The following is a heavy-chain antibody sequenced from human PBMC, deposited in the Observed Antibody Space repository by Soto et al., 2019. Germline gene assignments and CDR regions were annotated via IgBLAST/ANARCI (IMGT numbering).Heavy chain of an antibody. CDR1: GGSISSGGYY. D-gene: IGHD5-18*01. CDR2: IYYSGST. CDR3: ARVDTEETDAFDI. Sequence: QVQLQESGPGLVKPSQTLSLTCTVSGGSISSGGYYWSWLRQHPGRGLEWIGYIYYSGSTYYNPSLKSRVTISVDTSKNQFSLKLSSVTAADTAVYYCARVDTEETDAFDIWGQGTMVTVSS. J-gene: IGHJ3*02. V-gene: IGHV4-31*03.